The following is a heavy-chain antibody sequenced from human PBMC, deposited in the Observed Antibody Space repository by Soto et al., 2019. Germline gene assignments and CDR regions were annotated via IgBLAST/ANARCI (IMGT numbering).Heavy chain of an antibody. Sequence: SETLSLTCAVYGVSFSDYYCSWVRQPPGKGLEWIGEINHSGSTNYNASLQSRATISVDTSKNQFSLKLRSVTAADTSMYFCAGFFGYKYGRVDPWGQGSQVTVSS. D-gene: IGHD5-18*01. CDR2: INHSGST. V-gene: IGHV4-34*01. CDR3: AGFFGYKYGRVDP. J-gene: IGHJ5*02. CDR1: GVSFSDYY.